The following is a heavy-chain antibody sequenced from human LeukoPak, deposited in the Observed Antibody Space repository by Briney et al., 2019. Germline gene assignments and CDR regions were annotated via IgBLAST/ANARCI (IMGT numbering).Heavy chain of an antibody. CDR2: IRYDGSNK. V-gene: IGHV3-33*01. Sequence: PGGSLRLSCAASGFTFSSYGMHWVRQAPGKGLEWVAVIRYDGSNKYYADSEKGRFTISRDNSKNTLYLQMNSLRAEHTAVYYCARDSSSSPYYFDYWGQGSLVTVSS. D-gene: IGHD6-6*01. CDR1: GFTFSSYG. J-gene: IGHJ4*02. CDR3: ARDSSSSPYYFDY.